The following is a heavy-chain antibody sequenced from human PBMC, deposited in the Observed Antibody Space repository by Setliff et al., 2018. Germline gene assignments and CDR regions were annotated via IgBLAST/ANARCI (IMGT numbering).Heavy chain of an antibody. CDR1: GGTFSSYA. J-gene: IGHJ4*02. V-gene: IGHV1-46*01. CDR2: INPSSGRT. CDR3: ARSFGELLAD. Sequence: ASVKVSCKASGGTFSSYAISWVRQAPGLGLEWMGTINPSSGRTSYAQKFQGRVTLTRDTSTSTVYMEMSSLTSEDTAVYFCARSFGELLADWGLGTLVTVSS. D-gene: IGHD3-10*01.